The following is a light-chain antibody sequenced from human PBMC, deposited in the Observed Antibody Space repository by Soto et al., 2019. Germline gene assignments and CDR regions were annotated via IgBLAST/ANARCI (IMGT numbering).Light chain of an antibody. CDR1: SSDVGGYNY. CDR3: SSYTSSSTLP. J-gene: IGLJ1*01. Sequence: QSVLTQPASVSGSPGQSITISCPGTSSDVGGYNYVSWYQQHPGKAPKLMIYEVSNRPSGVSNRFSGSKSGNTASLTISGLQAEDEADYYCSSYTSSSTLPFGTGTKV. CDR2: EVS. V-gene: IGLV2-14*01.